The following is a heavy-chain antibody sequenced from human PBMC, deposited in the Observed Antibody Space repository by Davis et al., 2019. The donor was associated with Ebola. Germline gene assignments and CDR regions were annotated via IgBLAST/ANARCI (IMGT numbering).Heavy chain of an antibody. J-gene: IGHJ3*02. Sequence: SETLSLTCTVSGYIINDDYWTWIRQSPGKGLEWIGYISDSGNTKYNPSLMSRVTISVDTSKNQFSLKLSSVTAADTAVYYCARVTYYYDSSGPFGAFDIWGQGTMVTVSS. V-gene: IGHV4-59*01. CDR1: GYIINDDY. CDR3: ARVTYYYDSSGPFGAFDI. CDR2: ISDSGNT. D-gene: IGHD3-22*01.